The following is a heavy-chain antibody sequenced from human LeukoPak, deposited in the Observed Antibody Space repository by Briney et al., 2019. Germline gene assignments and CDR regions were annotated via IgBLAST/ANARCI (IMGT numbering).Heavy chain of an antibody. CDR1: GVSFSGYY. CDR2: INHSGST. CDR3: ARGLRYSSSWYPAEYFQH. D-gene: IGHD6-13*01. Sequence: SETLSLTCAVYGVSFSGYYWSWIRQPPGKGLEWIGEINHSGSTNYNPSLKSRVTISVDTSKNQFSLKLSSVTAADTAVYYCARGLRYSSSWYPAEYFQHWGQGTLVTVSS. V-gene: IGHV4-34*01. J-gene: IGHJ1*01.